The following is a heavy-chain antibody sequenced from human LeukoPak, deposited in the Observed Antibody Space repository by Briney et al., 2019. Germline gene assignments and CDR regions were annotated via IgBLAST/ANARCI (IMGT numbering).Heavy chain of an antibody. J-gene: IGHJ5*02. CDR3: ARAMPHDNWFDP. V-gene: IGHV3-74*03. Sequence: GGSLRLSCAASGLTFNSYWMHWVRQVAGKGLVWVARINGDASNTTYADSVKGRFTISRDNAKNTLYLQMNSLRVDDTAVYYCARAMPHDNWFDPWGQGSLVTVS. D-gene: IGHD2-2*01. CDR2: INGDASNT. CDR1: GLTFNSYW.